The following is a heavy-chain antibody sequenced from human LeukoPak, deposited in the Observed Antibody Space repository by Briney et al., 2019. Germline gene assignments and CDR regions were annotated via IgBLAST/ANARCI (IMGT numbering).Heavy chain of an antibody. CDR1: GLTFSNYW. CDR3: VVDFQYNCP. Sequence: GGSLRLSCAASGLTFSNYWMHWVRRAPGKGLVWVSGISTDGRSIAYADSVKGRFTISRDNANNMLYLQLNSLRPEDTAVYYCVVDFQYNCPWGQGTLVTVSS. V-gene: IGHV3-74*01. J-gene: IGHJ5*02. D-gene: IGHD5-24*01. CDR2: ISTDGRSI.